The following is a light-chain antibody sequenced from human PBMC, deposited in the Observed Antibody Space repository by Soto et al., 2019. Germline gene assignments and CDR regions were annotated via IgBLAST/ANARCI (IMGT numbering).Light chain of an antibody. CDR3: LQASTFPRT. J-gene: IGKJ1*01. V-gene: IGKV1-12*01. Sequence: DIQMTPSPSSVSASVGDRVTITCRASRDIGDRLAWFRHKPGKAPQLLIQTASTLVRETPSRISGSGSRTDFLLTINNLQPEDFATYYCLQASTFPRTFGQGTKVDI. CDR1: RDIGDR. CDR2: TAS.